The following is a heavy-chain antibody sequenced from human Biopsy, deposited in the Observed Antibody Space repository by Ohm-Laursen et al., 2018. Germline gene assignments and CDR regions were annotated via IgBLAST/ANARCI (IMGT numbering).Heavy chain of an antibody. CDR2: NIPILGTG. CDR1: GGTFTNYG. CDR3: ATKLTGYFHH. J-gene: IGHJ1*01. Sequence: SVKVSCKAPGGTFTNYGVNWVRQAPGQGLEWLGGNIPILGTGNYAQNFQDRVTVAADTSTSTATMELRSLRSDDTAVYYCATKLTGYFHHWGQGTLVIVSS. V-gene: IGHV1-69*06. D-gene: IGHD3-9*01.